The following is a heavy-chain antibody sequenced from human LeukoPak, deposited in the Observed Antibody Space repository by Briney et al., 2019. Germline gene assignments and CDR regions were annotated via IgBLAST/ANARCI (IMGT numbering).Heavy chain of an antibody. J-gene: IGHJ2*01. CDR2: INHSGST. D-gene: IGHD2-15*01. CDR1: GGSFSGYY. V-gene: IGHV4-34*01. CDR3: ARQDGYCSGGSCYDWYFDL. Sequence: SETLSLTCAVYGGSFSGYYWSWIRQPPGKGLEWIGEINHSGSTNYNPFLKSRVTISVDTSKNQFSLKLSSVTAADTAVYYCARQDGYCSGGSCYDWYFDLWGRGTLVTVSS.